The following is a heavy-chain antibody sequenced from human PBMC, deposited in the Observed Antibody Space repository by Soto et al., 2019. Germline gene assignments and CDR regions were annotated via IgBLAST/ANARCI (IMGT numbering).Heavy chain of an antibody. D-gene: IGHD2-21*02. CDR2: IYWDDDN. V-gene: IGHV2-5*02. Sequence: QITLKESGPTLVKPTQTLTLTCTFSGFSLSTSGVGVGWIRQPPGKALEWLALIYWDDDNRYSPSLKSRLTITKDTSKNQVVLTMTNMDPVDTATYYCATDRNRAYCGGDCYSTTPYWYFDLWGRGTLVTVSS. CDR1: GFSLSTSGVG. J-gene: IGHJ2*01. CDR3: ATDRNRAYCGGDCYSTTPYWYFDL.